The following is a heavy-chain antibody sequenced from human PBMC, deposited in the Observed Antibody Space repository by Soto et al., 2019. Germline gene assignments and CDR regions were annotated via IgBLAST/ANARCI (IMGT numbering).Heavy chain of an antibody. CDR1: GFTFSSYS. V-gene: IGHV3-21*01. Sequence: EVQLVESGGGLVKPGGSLRLSCAASGFTFSSYSMNWVRQAPGKGLEWVSSISSSSSYIYYADSVKGRFTISRDNAKNSLYLQMNSLRAEDTAVYYCAREGPLTTVTTPYFQHWGQGTLVTVSS. CDR3: AREGPLTTVTTPYFQH. CDR2: ISSSSSYI. J-gene: IGHJ1*01. D-gene: IGHD4-17*01.